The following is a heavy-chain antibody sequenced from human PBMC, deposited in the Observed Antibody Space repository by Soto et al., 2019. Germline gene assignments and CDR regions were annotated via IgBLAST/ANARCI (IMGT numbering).Heavy chain of an antibody. CDR2: ISAYNGNT. V-gene: IGHV1-18*01. CDR3: ASGDESSRDFDY. CDR1: GYTFTSYG. Sequence: QVQLVQSGAEVKKPGASVKVSCKASGYTFTSYGISWVRQAPGQGLEWMGWISAYNGNTNYAQKLQGRVTMTSDTATSTAEMELSSLISDETAVYYCASGDESSRDFDYWGQGTLVTVSS. D-gene: IGHD3-22*01. J-gene: IGHJ4*02.